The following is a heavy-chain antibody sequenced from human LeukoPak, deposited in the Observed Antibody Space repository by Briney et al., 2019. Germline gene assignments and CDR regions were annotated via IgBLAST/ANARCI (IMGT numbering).Heavy chain of an antibody. D-gene: IGHD6-19*01. Sequence: PSETLPLTCTVSGGSISSSSYYWGWIRQPPGKGLEWIGYIYYSGSTNYNPSLKSRVSISVDTSKNQFSLKLSSVTAADTAVYYCAKVGYSSGWYSGWFDPWGQGTLVTVSS. CDR2: IYYSGST. CDR1: GGSISSSSYY. J-gene: IGHJ5*02. V-gene: IGHV4-39*01. CDR3: AKVGYSSGWYSGWFDP.